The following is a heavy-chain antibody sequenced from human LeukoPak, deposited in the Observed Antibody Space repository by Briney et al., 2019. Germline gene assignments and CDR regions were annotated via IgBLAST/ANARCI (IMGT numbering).Heavy chain of an antibody. Sequence: PGGSLRLSCAASGFTVSSNYMSWVRQAPGKGLEWVSVIYSGGSTYYADSVKGRFTISRDNSKNTLYLQMNSLRAEDTAVYYCAREVTVYNSGGYWGQGTLVTVSS. D-gene: IGHD1-1*01. CDR3: AREVTVYNSGGY. J-gene: IGHJ4*02. CDR2: IYSGGST. V-gene: IGHV3-66*01. CDR1: GFTVSSNY.